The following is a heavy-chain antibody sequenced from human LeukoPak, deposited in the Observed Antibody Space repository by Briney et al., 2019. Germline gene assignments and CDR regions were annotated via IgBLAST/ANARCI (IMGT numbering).Heavy chain of an antibody. J-gene: IGHJ4*02. CDR3: AKDHRQWLPSYYFDY. V-gene: IGHV3-23*01. CDR2: ISGSGGST. D-gene: IGHD6-19*01. Sequence: PGGSLRLSCAASGFTFSSYAMSWGRQAAGNGLEWGSAISGSGGSTYYADSVKGRFTISRDNSKNTLYLQMNSLRAEDTAVYYCAKDHRQWLPSYYFDYWGQGTLVTVSS. CDR1: GFTFSSYA.